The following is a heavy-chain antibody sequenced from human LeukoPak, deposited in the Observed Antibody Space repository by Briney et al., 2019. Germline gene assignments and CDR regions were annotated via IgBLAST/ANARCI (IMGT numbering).Heavy chain of an antibody. CDR3: AREDTAMVNFDY. CDR2: ISSSSSYI. D-gene: IGHD5-18*01. J-gene: IGHJ4*02. Sequence: GGSLRLSCAASGFTFSTYSMTRVRQAPGKGLEWVSYISSSSSYIDYADSVKGRFTISRDNAKNSLYLQMNSLRAEDTAVYYCAREDTAMVNFDYWGQGTLVTVSS. CDR1: GFTFSTYS. V-gene: IGHV3-21*01.